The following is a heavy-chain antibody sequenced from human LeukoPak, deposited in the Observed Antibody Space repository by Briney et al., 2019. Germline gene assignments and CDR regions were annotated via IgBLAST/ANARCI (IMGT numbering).Heavy chain of an antibody. CDR2: IYYSGST. D-gene: IGHD3-10*01. CDR3: ARESGLIWFGELGIAFDI. Sequence: SQTLFLTCTVSGGSISSGDYYWSWIRQPPGKGLEWIGYIYYSGSTYYNPSLKSRVTISVDTSKNQFSLKLSSVTAADTAVYYCARESGLIWFGELGIAFDIWGQGTMVTVSS. CDR1: GGSISSGDYY. J-gene: IGHJ3*02. V-gene: IGHV4-30-4*01.